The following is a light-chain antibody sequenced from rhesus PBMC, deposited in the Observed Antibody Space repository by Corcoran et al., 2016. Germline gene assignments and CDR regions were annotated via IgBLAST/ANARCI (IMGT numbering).Light chain of an antibody. V-gene: IGKV1-74*01. CDR2: KAS. Sequence: DIQMTQSPSSLSASVGDRVTITCRASENVNNYLNWYQQKPGKAPQLLIYKASTLQSGVPSRFSGSGSVIDYTFTISSLQPEDVATYYCQHGYGTPFTFGPGTKLDI. CDR3: QHGYGTPFT. J-gene: IGKJ3*01. CDR1: ENVNNY.